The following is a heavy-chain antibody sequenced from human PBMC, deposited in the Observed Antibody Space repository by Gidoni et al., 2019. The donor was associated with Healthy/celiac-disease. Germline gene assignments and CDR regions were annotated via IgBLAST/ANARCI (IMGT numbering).Heavy chain of an antibody. J-gene: IGHJ4*02. V-gene: IGHV3-23*01. CDR3: ARDLTRRFTMVRGVIVRNFDY. CDR1: GFTFICHA. CDR2: ISGSGGST. Sequence: EVQLLESGGGLVQPGGSLRLYCAASGFTFICHAISWVRPAPGKGLEWVSAISGSGGSTYYADSVKGRFTISRDNSKNTLYLQMNSLRAEDTAVYYCARDLTRRFTMVRGVIVRNFDYWGQGTLVTVSS. D-gene: IGHD3-10*01.